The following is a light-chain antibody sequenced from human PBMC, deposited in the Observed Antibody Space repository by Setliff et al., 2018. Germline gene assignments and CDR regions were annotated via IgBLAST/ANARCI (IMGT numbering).Light chain of an antibody. CDR2: GVS. V-gene: IGLV2-14*03. CDR1: SNDVGSYDL. Sequence: QSVLTQPASVSGSPGQSITISCSGTSNDVGSYDLVSWYQQHPGKAPKLIIYGVSDRPSGVPSRFSGSKSGNTASLTISGLQTEDEADYYCNAYTAGTTYVFGTGTKVTVL. CDR3: NAYTAGTTYV. J-gene: IGLJ1*01.